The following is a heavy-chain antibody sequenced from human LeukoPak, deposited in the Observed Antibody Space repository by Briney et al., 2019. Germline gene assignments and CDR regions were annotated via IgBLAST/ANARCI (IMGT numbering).Heavy chain of an antibody. V-gene: IGHV1-69*13. J-gene: IGHJ6*03. CDR2: IIPIFHTA. CDR3: ARYSGSSWSYYYYYYMDV. Sequence: SVKVSCKASGGTFSSYAISWVRQAPGQGLEWMGGIIPIFHTADYAQKFQGRVTITADESTSTAYMELSSLRSEDTAVYYCARYSGSSWSYYYYYYMDVWGKGTTVTVSS. D-gene: IGHD6-13*01. CDR1: GGTFSSYA.